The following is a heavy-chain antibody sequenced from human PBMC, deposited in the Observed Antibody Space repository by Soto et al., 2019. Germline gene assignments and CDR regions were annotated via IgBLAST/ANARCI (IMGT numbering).Heavy chain of an antibody. CDR1: GGSISSGGYY. D-gene: IGHD6-6*01. Sequence: SETLSLTCTVSGGSISSGGYYWSWIRQHPGKGLEWIGYIYYSGSTYYSPSLRSRVTISVDTSKNQFSLKLSSVTAADTAVYYCARAPIAAEQNWFDPWGQGTLVTV. CDR2: IYYSGST. V-gene: IGHV4-31*03. CDR3: ARAPIAAEQNWFDP. J-gene: IGHJ5*02.